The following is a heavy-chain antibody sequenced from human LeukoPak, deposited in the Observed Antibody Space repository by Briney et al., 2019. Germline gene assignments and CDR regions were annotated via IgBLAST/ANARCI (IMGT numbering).Heavy chain of an antibody. V-gene: IGHV1-3*01. CDR3: ARGRQRGTATTGYFQH. J-gene: IGHJ1*01. D-gene: IGHD4-17*01. CDR1: GYTFTSYA. Sequence: ASVKVSCKASGYTFTSYAMHWVRQAPGQRLEWMGWINAGNGNTKYSQKFQGRVTITRDTSASTAYMELSSLRSEDTAVYYCARGRQRGTATTGYFQHWGQGTLVTVSS. CDR2: INAGNGNT.